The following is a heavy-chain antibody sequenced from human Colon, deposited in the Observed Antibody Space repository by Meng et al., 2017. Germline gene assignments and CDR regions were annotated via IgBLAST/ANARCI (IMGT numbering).Heavy chain of an antibody. CDR3: ARGRYSGYLP. V-gene: IGHV4-61*08. CDR2: AST. J-gene: IGHJ5*02. D-gene: IGHD5-12*01. Sequence: QVQLQESGPGLVGPSETLALIGSVSGGSFSSAGYQWSWIRQPPGKGLEWIGYASTNYNPSLKSRVTISVDTSKNQFSLRLTSVTAADTAVYYCARGRYSGYLPWGQGTLVTVSS. CDR1: GGSFSSAGYQ.